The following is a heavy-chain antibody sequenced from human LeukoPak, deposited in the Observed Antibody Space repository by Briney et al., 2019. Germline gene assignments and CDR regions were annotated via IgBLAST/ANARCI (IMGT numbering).Heavy chain of an antibody. V-gene: IGHV4-61*08. D-gene: IGHD5-12*01. Sequence: PSETLPLTCTLSVDPISSHSDYKWTWIRQTPGRGLEWIGYVYYSGRTSYNPYFKSRVIISVDTSKNQFSLKLTSVTAADTAVYYCAREYSGFDYWAQGTLVTVSS. CDR2: VYYSGRT. CDR3: AREYSGFDY. CDR1: VDPISSHSDY. J-gene: IGHJ4*02.